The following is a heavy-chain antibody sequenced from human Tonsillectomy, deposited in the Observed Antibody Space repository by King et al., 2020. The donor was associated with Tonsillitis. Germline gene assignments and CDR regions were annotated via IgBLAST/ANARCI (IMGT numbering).Heavy chain of an antibody. Sequence: VQLVESGGGLVQPGGSLRLSCAGSGFTFSDYWMHWVRQAPGKGLVWVSGINSDGSSIIDAASVKGRITITSDIAKNTLYLQMNGLRAEDTAVYYCARVTTGAFDIWGQGTMVTVSS. V-gene: IGHV3-74*01. J-gene: IGHJ3*02. D-gene: IGHD4-17*01. CDR3: ARVTTGAFDI. CDR1: GFTFSDYW. CDR2: INSDGSSI.